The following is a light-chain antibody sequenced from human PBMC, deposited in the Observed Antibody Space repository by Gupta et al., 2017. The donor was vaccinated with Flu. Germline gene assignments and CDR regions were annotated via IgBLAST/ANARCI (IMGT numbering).Light chain of an antibody. V-gene: IGKV3-11*01. CDR2: DAS. CDR3: QHRSSCPIT. J-gene: IGKJ5*01. Sequence: PAILSWSPGERATPSCRASQSVASYLAWYQQKPGQAPRLLISDASNRASVFPARFSGSGSGTEFTLTISSRQPEDFAIYYCQHRSSCPITFGQGTHLDIK. CDR1: QSVASY.